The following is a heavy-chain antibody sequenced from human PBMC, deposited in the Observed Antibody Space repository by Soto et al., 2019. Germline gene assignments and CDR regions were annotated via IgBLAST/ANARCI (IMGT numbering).Heavy chain of an antibody. CDR1: GAPFSGYY. D-gene: IGHD3-3*01. J-gene: IGHJ4*02. CDR2: INHTGST. CDR3: ARGREIFGAVTPFEY. Sequence: PSETLSLTCAVYGAPFSGYYWTWIRQPPGKGLERIGEINHTGSTKYNPSLKSRVTISLDTSKNQFSLSLRSVTAADTAVYYCARGREIFGAVTPFEYWGQGTQVTVSS. V-gene: IGHV4-34*01.